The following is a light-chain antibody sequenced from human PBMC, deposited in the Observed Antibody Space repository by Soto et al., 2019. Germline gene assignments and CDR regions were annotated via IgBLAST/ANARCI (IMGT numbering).Light chain of an antibody. Sequence: QSVLTQPPSASGSPGQSVAISCTGTSSDFGAYNYVSWYQQHPGKAPKLLIFEVSRRPSGVPDRFSGSKSGNTASLTVSGLQADDEADYYCSSYADSTVVFGGGTKVTVL. CDR1: SSDFGAYNY. V-gene: IGLV2-8*01. CDR3: SSYADSTVV. J-gene: IGLJ2*01. CDR2: EVS.